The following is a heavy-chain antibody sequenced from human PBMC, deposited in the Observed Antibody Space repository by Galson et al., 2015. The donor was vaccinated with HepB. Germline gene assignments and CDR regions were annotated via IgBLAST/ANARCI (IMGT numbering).Heavy chain of an antibody. D-gene: IGHD1-20*01. J-gene: IGHJ4*02. CDR3: AKDYFRVNYYFDY. CDR1: GFTFSSYA. V-gene: IGHV3-23*01. CDR2: ISGSGGST. Sequence: SLRLSCASSGFTFSSYAMSWVRQAPGKGLEWVSAISGSGGSTYYADSVKGRFTTSRDNSKNTLYLQMNSLRAEDTAVYYCAKDYFRVNYYFDYWGQGTLVTVSS.